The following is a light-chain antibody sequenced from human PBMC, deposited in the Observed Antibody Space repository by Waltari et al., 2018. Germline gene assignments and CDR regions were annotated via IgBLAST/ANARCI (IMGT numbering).Light chain of an antibody. CDR3: SSYTISDTYV. CDR2: AVT. CDR1: SSDVGAYNH. J-gene: IGLJ1*01. Sequence: QSALTQPASVSGSPGQSIAISCTGTSSDVGAYNHVSWYQQHPGKAPRLMIYAVTNRPSGVSDRVSGSKSGNTASLTISGLQTEDEADYYCSSYTISDTYVFGTGTKVTVL. V-gene: IGLV2-14*03.